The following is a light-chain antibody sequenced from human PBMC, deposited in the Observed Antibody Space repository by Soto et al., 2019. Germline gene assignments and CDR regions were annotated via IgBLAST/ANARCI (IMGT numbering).Light chain of an antibody. J-gene: IGLJ3*02. V-gene: IGLV7-46*01. CDR2: DTS. Sequence: QTVVTQEPSLTVSPGGTVTLTCGSSTGPVISTHYPYWFQQKPGQAPRTVIYDTSIRRSWTPARFSGSLLGGKAVLTLSGAQPEDEADYYCLLSYDDARVFGGGTKLTVL. CDR3: LLSYDDARV. CDR1: TGPVISTHY.